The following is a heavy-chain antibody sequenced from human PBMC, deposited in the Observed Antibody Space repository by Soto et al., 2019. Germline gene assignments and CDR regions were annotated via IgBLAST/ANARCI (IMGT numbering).Heavy chain of an antibody. D-gene: IGHD6-13*01. Sequence: QVQLQESGPGLVKPSDTLSLTCTVSGGSISGYYWSWIRQPPGKGLEYIGYIYYRGSTNYNPSLKSRVTMSVDTYRNQFSLKVNSVTAADTAVYYCASQQLLPFYYALDVWGQGTTVTVSS. J-gene: IGHJ6*02. CDR1: GGSISGYY. CDR2: IYYRGST. CDR3: ASQQLLPFYYALDV. V-gene: IGHV4-59*07.